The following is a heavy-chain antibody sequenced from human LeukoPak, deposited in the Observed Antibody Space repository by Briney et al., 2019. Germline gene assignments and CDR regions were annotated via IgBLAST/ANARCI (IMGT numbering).Heavy chain of an antibody. Sequence: GGSLRLSCAASGFTFSSYLMSWVRQAPGKGLEWVANIKQDGSEKHYVDSVKGRFTISRDNAKNSLYLQMNSLRAEDTAVYFCARVDGRYYYYYGMDVWGQGTTVTVSS. CDR2: IKQDGSEK. V-gene: IGHV3-7*04. J-gene: IGHJ6*02. CDR3: ARVDGRYYYYYGMDV. CDR1: GFTFSSYL.